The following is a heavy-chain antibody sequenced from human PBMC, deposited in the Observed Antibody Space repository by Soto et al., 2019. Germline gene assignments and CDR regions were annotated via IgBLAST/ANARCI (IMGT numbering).Heavy chain of an antibody. J-gene: IGHJ4*02. Sequence: VQLVEPGGGLIQPGGSLRLSCAASGFIVSSSYMSWVRQAPGKGLEWVSVIYSDGRTYYADSVKGRFTISRDNSKNTLYLQMNSLSAEDTAVYYCARGSGWYGQCYFDCWGQGTLVTVSS. CDR3: ARGSGWYGQCYFDC. CDR1: GFIVSSSY. CDR2: IYSDGRT. V-gene: IGHV3-53*01. D-gene: IGHD6-13*01.